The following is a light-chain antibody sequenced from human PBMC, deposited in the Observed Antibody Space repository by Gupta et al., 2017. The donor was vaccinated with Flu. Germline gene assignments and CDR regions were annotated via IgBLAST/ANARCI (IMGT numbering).Light chain of an antibody. CDR1: QSGQSSD. J-gene: IGKJ5*01. Sequence: GILSLSPGERATLSCRASQSGQSSDLAWYQQTPGQAPRLLIYGDSGRSTGIPDRCSGSGSGTDCTRTISRLEPEDGAVYYCQQYGRVAITFGDGTRVEIK. V-gene: IGKV3-20*01. CDR2: GDS. CDR3: QQYGRVAIT.